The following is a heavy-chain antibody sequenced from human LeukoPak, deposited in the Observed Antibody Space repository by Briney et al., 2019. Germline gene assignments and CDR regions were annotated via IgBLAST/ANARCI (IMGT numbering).Heavy chain of an antibody. CDR2: FDPEDGET. Sequence: GASVKVSCKVSGYTLTELSMHWVRQAPGKGLEWMGGFDPEDGETIYAQKFQGRVTMTEDTSTDTAYMELSSLRSEDTAVYYCATRLASSVAFDIWGQGTMVTVSS. CDR1: GYTLTELS. J-gene: IGHJ3*02. CDR3: ATRLASSVAFDI. D-gene: IGHD6-25*01. V-gene: IGHV1-24*01.